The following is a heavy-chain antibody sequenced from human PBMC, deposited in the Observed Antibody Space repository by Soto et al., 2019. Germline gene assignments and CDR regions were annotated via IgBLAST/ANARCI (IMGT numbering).Heavy chain of an antibody. Sequence: QVQLVESGGGVVQPGRSLRLSCAASGFTFSSYGMHWVRQAPGKGLEWVAVIWYDGSNKYYADSVKGRFTISRDNSKNTVYLQMNSLRAEDTAVYYCAREEYYGSGSTDYWGQGTLVTVSS. D-gene: IGHD3-10*01. V-gene: IGHV3-33*01. CDR3: AREEYYGSGSTDY. CDR2: IWYDGSNK. J-gene: IGHJ4*02. CDR1: GFTFSSYG.